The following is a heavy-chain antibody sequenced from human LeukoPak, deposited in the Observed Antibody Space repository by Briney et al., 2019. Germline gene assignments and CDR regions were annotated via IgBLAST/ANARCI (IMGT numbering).Heavy chain of an antibody. J-gene: IGHJ4*02. CDR3: ARGGRDFDY. V-gene: IGHV3-7*01. Sequence: PGGSLRLSCAASGSTFSSYWMSWVRQAPGKGLEWVANIKQDGSEKYYVDSVKGRFTISRDNAKNSLYLQMNSLRAEDTAVYYCARGGRDFDYWGQGTLVTVSS. CDR1: GSTFSSYW. CDR2: IKQDGSEK.